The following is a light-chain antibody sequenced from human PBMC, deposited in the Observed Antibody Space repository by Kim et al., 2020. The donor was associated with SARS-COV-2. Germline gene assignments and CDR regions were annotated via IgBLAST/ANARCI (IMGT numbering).Light chain of an antibody. J-gene: IGLJ3*02. CDR1: SSDVGVYNY. CDR2: EVS. Sequence: GQSITLSSTGPSSDVGVYNYVSWYQQHPRKAPKLMIYEVSTRPSGVPDRFSGSKSGNTASLTVSGLQAEDEADYYCNSYAGSNNWVFGGGTQLTVL. V-gene: IGLV2-8*01. CDR3: NSYAGSNNWV.